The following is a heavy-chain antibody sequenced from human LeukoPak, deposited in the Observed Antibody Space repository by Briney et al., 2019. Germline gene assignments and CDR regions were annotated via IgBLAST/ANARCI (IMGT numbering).Heavy chain of an antibody. Sequence: GGSMRLSCVAYGFTFGNAWMSWVRQAQGEGLEWVGCTQSKTDGGTTDYAAPVKGRFTISRDDSKNTLYLQMNSLKTEDTAVYYCTTAQGYCSGGSCYYFDYWGQGTLVTVSS. CDR1: GFTFGNAW. V-gene: IGHV3-15*01. CDR3: TTAQGYCSGGSCYYFDY. J-gene: IGHJ4*02. CDR2: TQSKTDGGTT. D-gene: IGHD2-15*01.